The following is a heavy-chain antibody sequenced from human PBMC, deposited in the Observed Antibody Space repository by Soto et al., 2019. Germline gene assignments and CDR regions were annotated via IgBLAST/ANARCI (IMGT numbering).Heavy chain of an antibody. J-gene: IGHJ6*02. CDR2: MYNTGST. V-gene: IGHV4-59*01. D-gene: IGHD2-21*02. CDR1: GGTISRYY. CDR3: ARDLWGYCGTDCSPLDV. Sequence: QVQLQESGPGLVKPSETLSLTCTVSGGTISRYYWSWIRQPPGKGLEWIWYMYNTGSTVYNPAFKSRVTISVDTSKNQFALKLNSVTAADTAVYYCARDLWGYCGTDCSPLDVWGQGTTVTVSS.